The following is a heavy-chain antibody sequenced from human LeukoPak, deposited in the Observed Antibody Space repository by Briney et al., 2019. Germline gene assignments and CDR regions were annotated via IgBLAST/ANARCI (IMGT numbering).Heavy chain of an antibody. D-gene: IGHD2-2*01. CDR1: GYTFTSYY. CDR2: INPRGGST. V-gene: IGHV1-46*01. CDR3: ARKFLVVPAPFCGRAV. J-gene: IGHJ6*04. Sequence: ASVKVSCKASGYTFTSYYMHWVRRAPGQGLEWMGIINPRGGSTSHAQKFQGRVTMTRDTSTSTVYMELSSLRSEDTAVYYCARKFLVVPAPFCGRAVGGKGTTVTVSS.